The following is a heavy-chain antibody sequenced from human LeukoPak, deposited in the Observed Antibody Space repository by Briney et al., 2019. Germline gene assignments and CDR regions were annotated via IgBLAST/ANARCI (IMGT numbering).Heavy chain of an antibody. V-gene: IGHV3-21*01. CDR1: GFTFSSCS. D-gene: IGHD3-3*01. CDR3: ARDYDFWSGYYRGFDY. CDR2: ISSSSSYI. Sequence: PGGSLRLSCAASGFTFSSCSMNWVRQAPGKGLEWVSSISSSSSYIYYADSVKGRFTISRDNAKNSLYLQMNSLRAEDTAVYYCARDYDFWSGYYRGFDYWGQGTLVTVSS. J-gene: IGHJ4*02.